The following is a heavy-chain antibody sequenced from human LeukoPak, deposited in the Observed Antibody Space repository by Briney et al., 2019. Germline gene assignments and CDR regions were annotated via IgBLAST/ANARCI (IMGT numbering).Heavy chain of an antibody. D-gene: IGHD3-10*01. CDR1: GGSISASGHY. CDR3: ARHDDPGHAFDI. V-gene: IGHV4-39*01. CDR2: IYYSGST. J-gene: IGHJ3*02. Sequence: SETLSLTCTVSGGSISASGHYWGWIRQPPGKGLEWIGSIYYSGSTYYNPSLRSRVTISLDTSKNQFSLKVNSVTAADTAVYYCARHDDPGHAFDIWGQGTMVTVSS.